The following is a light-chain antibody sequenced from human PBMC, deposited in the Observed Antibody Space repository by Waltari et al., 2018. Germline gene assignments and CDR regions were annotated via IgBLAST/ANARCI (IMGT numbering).Light chain of an antibody. V-gene: IGLV2-14*01. J-gene: IGLJ2*01. Sequence: QSALTQPASVSGSPGQSITISCTGTSSDIGGYNSVSWYQQHPGKAPKLRIYEVSYRPQGVSPRFSGSKSGNTASLTISGLQAEDEADYYCSSYSSISTVIFAAGTKLTVL. CDR2: EVS. CDR1: SSDIGGYNS. CDR3: SSYSSISTVI.